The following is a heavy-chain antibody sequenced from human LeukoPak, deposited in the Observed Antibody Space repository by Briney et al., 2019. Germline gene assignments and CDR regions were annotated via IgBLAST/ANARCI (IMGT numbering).Heavy chain of an antibody. CDR1: GYTFTSYY. CDR3: ARDKGLKTPPGIAAQTFDY. V-gene: IGHV1-46*01. J-gene: IGHJ4*02. CDR2: INPSGDST. Sequence: ASVKVSCKASGYTFTSYYMHWVRQAPGQGLEWMGIINPSGDSTSYAQKFQGRVTMTRDTSTSTVYMGLSSLRSEDTAVYYCARDKGLKTPPGIAAQTFDYWGQGTLVTISS. D-gene: IGHD6-25*01.